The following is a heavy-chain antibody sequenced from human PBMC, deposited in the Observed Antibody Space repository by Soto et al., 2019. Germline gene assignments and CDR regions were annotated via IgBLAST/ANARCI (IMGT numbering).Heavy chain of an antibody. CDR3: VTDRGGGMDV. V-gene: IGHV3-15*01. Sequence: GGSLRLSCAASGFTFSDAWMTWIRQAPGKGLQCVGRIKRKIDGETTDYAAPVKGRFTISRDDSKNTLYLQMNSLKVEDTAMYYCVTDRGGGMDVWGQGTTVIVSS. D-gene: IGHD3-10*01. CDR1: GFTFSDAW. J-gene: IGHJ6*01. CDR2: IKRKIDGETT.